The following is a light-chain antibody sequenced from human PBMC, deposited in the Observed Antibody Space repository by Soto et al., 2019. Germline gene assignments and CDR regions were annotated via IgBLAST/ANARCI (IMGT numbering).Light chain of an antibody. CDR1: SSNIGRNY. Sequence: QSVLTQPPSASGTPGQRVSISCSGRSSNIGRNYVFWYQQLPGTAPKLLIYKNYERPSGVPDRFSGSKSGTSASLAISGLRSEDEADYYCAAWDDILGVVLFGGGTKLTV. CDR2: KNY. CDR3: AAWDDILGVVL. V-gene: IGLV1-47*01. J-gene: IGLJ2*01.